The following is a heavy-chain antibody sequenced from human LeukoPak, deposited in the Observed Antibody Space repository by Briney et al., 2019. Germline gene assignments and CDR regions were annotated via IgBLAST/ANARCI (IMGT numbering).Heavy chain of an antibody. CDR2: IYPGDSDT. D-gene: IGHD3-22*01. CDR1: GCSFTSYW. V-gene: IGHV5-51*01. J-gene: IGHJ6*03. Sequence: GESLKISCKGSGCSFTSYWIGWVRQMPGKGLEWMGIIYPGDSDTRYSPSFQGQVTISADKSISTAYLQWSSLKASDTAMYYCARHDSSGFHYYYYMDVWGKGTTVTVSS. CDR3: ARHDSSGFHYYYYMDV.